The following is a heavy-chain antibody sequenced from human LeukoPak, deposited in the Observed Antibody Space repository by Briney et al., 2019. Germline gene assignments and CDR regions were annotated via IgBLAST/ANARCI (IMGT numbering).Heavy chain of an antibody. D-gene: IGHD6-19*01. Sequence: GESLKISCKGSGYSFTSYWISWVRQMPGKGLEWMGRIDPSDSYTNYSPPFQGHVTISADKSISTAYLQWSSLQASDTAMYYCARQAPGSGWYDYWGQGTLVTVSS. J-gene: IGHJ4*02. CDR1: GYSFTSYW. V-gene: IGHV5-10-1*01. CDR3: ARQAPGSGWYDY. CDR2: IDPSDSYT.